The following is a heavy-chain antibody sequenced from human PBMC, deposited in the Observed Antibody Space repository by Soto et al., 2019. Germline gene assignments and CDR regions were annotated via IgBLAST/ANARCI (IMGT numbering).Heavy chain of an antibody. J-gene: IGHJ5*02. CDR2: IIPIIGII. CDR3: AGDPDSHYNDSHAASYP. Sequence: SVKVSCKASGGTFSTYTITWVRQAPGQGLEWMGRIIPIIGIINYAQKFQGRVTISADKFTGTAYMELTGLRSDDTAVYYCAGDPDSHYNDSHAASYPWGQGTLVSVS. CDR1: GGTFSTYT. D-gene: IGHD4-4*01. V-gene: IGHV1-69*04.